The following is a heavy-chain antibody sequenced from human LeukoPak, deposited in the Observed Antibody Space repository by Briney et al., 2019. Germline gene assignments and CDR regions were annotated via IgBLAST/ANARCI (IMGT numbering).Heavy chain of an antibody. CDR3: ARGALWFGEFLDY. CDR2: IRYDGSNK. Sequence: GGSLRLSCAASGFTFSSYGMHWVRQAPGKGLEWVAFIRYDGSNKYYADSVKGRFTISRDNSKNTLYLQMNSLRAEDTAVYYCARGALWFGEFLDYWGQGTLVTVSS. J-gene: IGHJ4*02. CDR1: GFTFSSYG. V-gene: IGHV3-30*02. D-gene: IGHD3-10*01.